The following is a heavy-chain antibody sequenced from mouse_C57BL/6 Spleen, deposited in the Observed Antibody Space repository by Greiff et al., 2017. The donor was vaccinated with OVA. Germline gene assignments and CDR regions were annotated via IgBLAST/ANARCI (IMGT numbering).Heavy chain of an antibody. V-gene: IGHV1-61*01. Sequence: QVQLQQPGAELVRPGSSVKLSCKASGYTFTSYWMDWVKQRPGQGLEWIGNIYPSDSETHYNQKFKDKATLTVDKSSSTAYMQLSSLTSEDSAVYYCARSPSSPYAMDYWGQGTSVTVSS. CDR1: GYTFTSYW. CDR2: IYPSDSET. CDR3: ARSPSSPYAMDY. D-gene: IGHD1-1*01. J-gene: IGHJ4*01.